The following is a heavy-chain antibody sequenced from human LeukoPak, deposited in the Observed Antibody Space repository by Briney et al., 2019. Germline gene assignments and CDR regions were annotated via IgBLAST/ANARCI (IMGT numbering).Heavy chain of an antibody. J-gene: IGHJ4*02. CDR2: IYHSGST. CDR1: GCSISSGYY. V-gene: IGHV4-38-2*02. CDR3: ARVSVPFDY. Sequence: SETLSLTCTVSGCSISSGYYWGWIRQPPGKGLEWIGSIYHSGSTYYNPSLKSRVTISVDTSKNQFSLKLSSVTAADTAVYYCARVSVPFDYWGQGTLVTVSS.